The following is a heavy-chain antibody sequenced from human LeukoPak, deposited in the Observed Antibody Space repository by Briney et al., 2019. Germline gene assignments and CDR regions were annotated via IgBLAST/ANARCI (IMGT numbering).Heavy chain of an antibody. Sequence: ASVKVSCKASGYAFTSYDINWVRQATGQGLEWMGWMNPNSGNTGYAQKLQGRVTMTRNTSISTAYMELSSLRSEDTAVYYCASGWSKYYYYYGMDVWGQGTTVTVSS. J-gene: IGHJ6*02. CDR1: GYAFTSYD. V-gene: IGHV1-8*01. CDR2: MNPNSGNT. D-gene: IGHD2-8*02. CDR3: ASGWSKYYYYYGMDV.